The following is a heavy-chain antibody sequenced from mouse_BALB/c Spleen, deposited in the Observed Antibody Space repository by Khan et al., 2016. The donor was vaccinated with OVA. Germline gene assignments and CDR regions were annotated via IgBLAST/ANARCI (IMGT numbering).Heavy chain of an antibody. V-gene: IGHV5-9*03. CDR2: ISSGGDNT. Sequence: EVELVESGGGLVKPGGSLKLSCAASGFTFSSFSMSWVRQTPEKRLEWVATISSGGDNTFYSDSVKGRFTISRDNAKNNLCLQMSSLRSEDTALYYCARANYGTFAYWGQGTLVTVSA. D-gene: IGHD2-1*01. J-gene: IGHJ3*01. CDR1: GFTFSSFS. CDR3: ARANYGTFAY.